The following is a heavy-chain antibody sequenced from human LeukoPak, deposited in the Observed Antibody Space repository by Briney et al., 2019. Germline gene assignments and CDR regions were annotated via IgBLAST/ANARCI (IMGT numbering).Heavy chain of an antibody. D-gene: IGHD1-20*01. Sequence: SETLSLTCTVSGGSISSSSYYWGWIRQPPGKGLEWIGSIYYSGSTYYNPSLKSRVTISVDTSKNQFSLKLSSVTAADTAVYYCARHVRYNWNDGYNVYYYYYMDVWGKGTTVTISS. V-gene: IGHV4-39*01. CDR1: GGSISSSSYY. J-gene: IGHJ6*03. CDR2: IYYSGST. CDR3: ARHVRYNWNDGYNVYYYYYMDV.